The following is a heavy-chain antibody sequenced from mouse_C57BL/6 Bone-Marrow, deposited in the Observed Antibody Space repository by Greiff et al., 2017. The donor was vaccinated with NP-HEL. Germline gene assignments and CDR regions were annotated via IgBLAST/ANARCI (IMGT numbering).Heavy chain of an antibody. Sequence: EVQLQQSGPVLVKPGASVKMSCKASGYTFTDYYMNWVKQSHGKSLEWIGVINPYNGGTSYNQKFKGKATLTVDKSSSTAYMELNSLTSEDSAVYYCAVLRDYFDYWGQGTTLTVSS. CDR2: INPYNGGT. CDR3: AVLRDYFDY. CDR1: GYTFTDYY. V-gene: IGHV1-19*01. J-gene: IGHJ2*01.